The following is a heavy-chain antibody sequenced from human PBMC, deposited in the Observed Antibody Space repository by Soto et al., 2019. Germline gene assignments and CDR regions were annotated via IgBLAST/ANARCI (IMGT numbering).Heavy chain of an antibody. J-gene: IGHJ4*02. D-gene: IGHD6-6*01. Sequence: GXLVKVYCKGSGFTLTNYGVSWVRQAPGQGLEWMGWISAYKGNTNYAQKFQGRVTMTTETSTSTAYLELRSLRSDDMAVYFCASRSGQLPYYFDYWGQGTQVTASS. CDR3: ASRSGQLPYYFDY. CDR1: GFTLTNYG. CDR2: ISAYKGNT. V-gene: IGHV1-18*03.